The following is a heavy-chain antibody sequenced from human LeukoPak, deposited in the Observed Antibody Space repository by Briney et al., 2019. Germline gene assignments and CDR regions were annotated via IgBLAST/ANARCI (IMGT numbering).Heavy chain of an antibody. V-gene: IGHV3-7*01. CDR1: GFTFSTYW. J-gene: IGHJ4*02. D-gene: IGHD5-18*01. CDR3: ARDPSRGYNYGYGDY. CDR2: IKQDRSEK. Sequence: GGSLRLSCAASGFTFSTYWMSWIRQAPGKGLEWVAHIKQDRSEKYYVDSVKGRFTIARDNAKNSLYLQMNSLRAEDTAVYYCARDPSRGYNYGYGDYWGQGTLVIVSS.